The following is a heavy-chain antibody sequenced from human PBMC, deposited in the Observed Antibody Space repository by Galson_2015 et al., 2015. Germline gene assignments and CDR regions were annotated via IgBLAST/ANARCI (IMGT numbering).Heavy chain of an antibody. V-gene: IGHV3-66*02. Sequence: SLRLSCAASGFSVISSYMTWVRQGPGKGLEWVSAIYSGGGTKYAGSVQGRFTLSRDNVENTLFLQLTDLRPEDTAIYYCARDSDRGDGGMDVWGQGTTVIVSS. CDR1: GFSVISSY. D-gene: IGHD3-10*01. CDR3: ARDSDRGDGGMDV. CDR2: IYSGGGT. J-gene: IGHJ6*02.